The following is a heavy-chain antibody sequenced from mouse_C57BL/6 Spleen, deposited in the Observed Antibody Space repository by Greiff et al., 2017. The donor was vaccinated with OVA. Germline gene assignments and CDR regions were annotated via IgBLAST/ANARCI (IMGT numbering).Heavy chain of an antibody. CDR2: IYPSDSET. Sequence: QVQLKQPGAELVRPGSSVKLSCKASGYTFTSYWMDWVKQRPGQGLEWIGNIYPSDSETHYNQKFKDKATLTVDKSSSTAYMQLSSLTSEDSAVYYCARGGNYEAWFAYWGQGTLVTVSA. J-gene: IGHJ3*01. V-gene: IGHV1-61*01. CDR1: GYTFTSYW. CDR3: ARGGNYEAWFAY. D-gene: IGHD2-1*01.